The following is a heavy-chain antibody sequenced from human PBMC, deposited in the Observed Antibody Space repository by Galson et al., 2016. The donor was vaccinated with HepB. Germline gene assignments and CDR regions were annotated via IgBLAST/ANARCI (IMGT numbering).Heavy chain of an antibody. CDR1: RFGYSHRG. CDR3: AASTWVTTGFDY. Sequence: ILSGTASRFGYSHRGVYWAQQAAGTGLGKVASISYGGSYQFIIDAVRGRFNISRDNSKNTLYLQLNNVRPEDTAVYYCAASTWVTTGFDYWGQGTLVTVAS. CDR2: ISYGGSYQ. V-gene: IGHV3-30*03. D-gene: IGHD2-21*02. J-gene: IGHJ4*02.